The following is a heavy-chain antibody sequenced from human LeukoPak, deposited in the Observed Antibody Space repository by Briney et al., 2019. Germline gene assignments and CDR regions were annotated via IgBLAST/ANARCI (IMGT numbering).Heavy chain of an antibody. D-gene: IGHD1-1*01. J-gene: IGHJ4*02. V-gene: IGHV3-23*01. CDR2: INGSGGTT. Sequence: GGSLRLSCAVSGFTFSSYAMIWVRQAPGKGLEWVSGINGSGGTTYYADYVKGRFTISRDNSNNTLYVQMNSLRAEDTAVYYCAKVRSGSANWALRIFDNWGQGTLVTVSS. CDR1: GFTFSSYA. CDR3: AKVRSGSANWALRIFDN.